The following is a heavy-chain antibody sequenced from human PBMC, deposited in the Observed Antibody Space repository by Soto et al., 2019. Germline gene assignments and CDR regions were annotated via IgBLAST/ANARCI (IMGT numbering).Heavy chain of an antibody. CDR2: ISGNGATT. Sequence: EVALLESGGGLVQPGGSLRLSCEVSGVAFSFYSMSWVRQAPGKGLEWVASISGNGATTYYAASGKGRFTFSRDNSTNTVHLQMNSLRGEDTAVYYCAKDRGGFTSGWEFFDFWGQGTLVTVSS. CDR1: GVAFSFYS. J-gene: IGHJ4*02. V-gene: IGHV3-23*01. CDR3: AKDRGGFTSGWEFFDF. D-gene: IGHD6-19*01.